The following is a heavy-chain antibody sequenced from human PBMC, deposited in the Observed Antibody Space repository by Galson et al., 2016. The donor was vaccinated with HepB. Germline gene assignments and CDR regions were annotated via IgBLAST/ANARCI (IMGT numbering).Heavy chain of an antibody. CDR1: GFAFSRFA. Sequence: SLRLSCAASGFAFSRFAMHWVRQAPGKGLEWVALISYGGSNTYYPDSVKGRFTISRDNSKNTLFLQMDRLRADDTAVYFCARDSGPAWSYLDYWGQGSLVTVSS. CDR3: ARDSGPAWSYLDY. CDR2: ISYGGSNT. V-gene: IGHV3-30-3*01. D-gene: IGHD2-15*01. J-gene: IGHJ4*02.